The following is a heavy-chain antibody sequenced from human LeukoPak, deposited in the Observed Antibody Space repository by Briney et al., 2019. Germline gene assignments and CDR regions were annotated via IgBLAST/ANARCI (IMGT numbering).Heavy chain of an antibody. Sequence: GGSLRLSCAPSGFASGFTFSSYGMHWVRQAPGKGLESVAVISYDGSNKYYADSVKGRFTISRDNSKNTLYLQMNSLRAEDTAEYYCVKDLYYYDTTGFPPYGMDVWGQGTTVTVSS. V-gene: IGHV3-30*18. J-gene: IGHJ6*02. CDR3: VKDLYYYDTTGFPPYGMDV. CDR1: GFTFSSYG. CDR2: ISYDGSNK. D-gene: IGHD3-22*01.